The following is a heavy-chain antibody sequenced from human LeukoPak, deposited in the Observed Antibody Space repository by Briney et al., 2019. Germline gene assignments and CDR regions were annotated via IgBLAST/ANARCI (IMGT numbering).Heavy chain of an antibody. CDR1: GGSISSGGYS. Sequence: SETLSLTCAVSGGSISSGGYSWSWIRQPPGKGLEWIGYIYYSGSTYYNPSLKSRVTISVDTSKNQFSLKLSSVTAADTAVYYCARRLAAAGEPPDYYYYMDVWGKGTTVTVSS. J-gene: IGHJ6*03. V-gene: IGHV4-30-4*07. D-gene: IGHD6-13*01. CDR2: IYYSGST. CDR3: ARRLAAAGEPPDYYYYMDV.